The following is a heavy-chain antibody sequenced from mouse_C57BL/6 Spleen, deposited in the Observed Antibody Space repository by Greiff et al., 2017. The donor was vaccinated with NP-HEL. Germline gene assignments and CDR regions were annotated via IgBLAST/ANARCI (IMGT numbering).Heavy chain of an antibody. CDR2: IDPSDSET. CDR1: GYTFTSYW. J-gene: IGHJ2*01. CDR3: ARDGDFLPFDY. V-gene: IGHV1-52*01. Sequence: QVQLQQPGAELVRPGSSVKLSCKASGYTFTSYWMHWVKQRPIQGLEWIGNIDPSDSETHYNQKFKDKATLTVDKSSSTAYMQLSSLTSEDSAVYYCARDGDFLPFDYWGQGTTLTVSS.